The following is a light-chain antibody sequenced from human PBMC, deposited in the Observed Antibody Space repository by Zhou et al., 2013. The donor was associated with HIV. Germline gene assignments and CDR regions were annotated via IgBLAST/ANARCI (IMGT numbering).Light chain of an antibody. V-gene: IGKV3-15*01. Sequence: EIVLTQSPRIVSLSPGERATLSCRASQSVSSNLAWYQQKPGQAPRLLIYGASTRATGIPARFSGSGSGTEFTLTISSLQSEDFAVYYCQQYNNWPPWTFGQGTKVEIK. CDR1: QSVSSN. CDR2: GAS. CDR3: QQYNNWPPWT. J-gene: IGKJ1*01.